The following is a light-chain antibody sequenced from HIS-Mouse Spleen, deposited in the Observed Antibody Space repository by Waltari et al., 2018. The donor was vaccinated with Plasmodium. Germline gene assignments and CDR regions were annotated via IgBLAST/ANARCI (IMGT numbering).Light chain of an antibody. V-gene: IGLV2-14*01. CDR3: SSYTSSSTLV. CDR2: EVS. Sequence: QSALTQPASVSGSPGQSITISCTGTSSDVGGYNYVSWYQQHPGKAPKLMIYEVSNRPAGVSNRCSGSKSGNTASLTISGRQAEDEADYYCSSYTSSSTLVFGTGTKVTVL. CDR1: SSDVGGYNY. J-gene: IGLJ1*01.